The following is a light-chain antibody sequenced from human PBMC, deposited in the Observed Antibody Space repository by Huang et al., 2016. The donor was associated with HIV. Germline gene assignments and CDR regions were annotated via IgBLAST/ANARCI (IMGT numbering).Light chain of an antibody. CDR2: AAS. V-gene: IGKV1-39*01. J-gene: IGKJ4*01. Sequence: DIQMTQSPSSLSASVGDRVTITCRTSQPINTYLNWYQHNPGNAPNLLIFAASRLQSGVPSRFSGSGSGSDFTLTISSLQPEDFATYYCQQSFSTLPTFGGGTKVDI. CDR1: QPINTY. CDR3: QQSFSTLPT.